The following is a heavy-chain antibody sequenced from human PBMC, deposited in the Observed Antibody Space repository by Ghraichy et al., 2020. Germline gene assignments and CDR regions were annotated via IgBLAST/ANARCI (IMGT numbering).Heavy chain of an antibody. V-gene: IGHV3-48*02. D-gene: IGHD3-9*01. CDR2: ISSSSSTI. Sequence: GWSLRLSCASSGFTFSSYSMNWVRQAPGKGLEWVSYISSSSSTIYYADSVMGRFTISRDNAKNSLYLQMNSLRDEVTAVYYCARDPWRYFDWLPPSYYFDYWGQGTLVTVSS. J-gene: IGHJ4*02. CDR3: ARDPWRYFDWLPPSYYFDY. CDR1: GFTFSSYS.